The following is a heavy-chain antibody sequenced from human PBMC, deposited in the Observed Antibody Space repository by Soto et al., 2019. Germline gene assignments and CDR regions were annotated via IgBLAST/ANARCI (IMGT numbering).Heavy chain of an antibody. CDR3: ATDVCSGSTNSCYKSLEL. D-gene: IGHD2-2*02. V-gene: IGHV3-43D*04. CDR1: VFTFYDYS. CDR2: ISWDGGRT. Sequence: PWVSXRLSCSAAVFTFYDYSRHLFRQAPGKGLEWVSLISWDGGRTYYADSVRGRFIVSRDSSKNSLYLQMSSLRVEDTALYYCATDVCSGSTNSCYKSLELWGPGALVNVYS. J-gene: IGHJ4*02.